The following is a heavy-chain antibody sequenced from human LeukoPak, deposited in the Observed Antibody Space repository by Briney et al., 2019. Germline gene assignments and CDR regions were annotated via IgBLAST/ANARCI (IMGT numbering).Heavy chain of an antibody. Sequence: GGPLRLSCAASGFTFSSYDMHWVRQATGKGLEWVSAIGTAGDTYYPGSVKGRFTISRENAKNSLYLQMNSLRAGDTAVYYCARGSRAFYSSSWYGFHRPPPQNWFDPWGQGTLVTVSS. CDR2: IGTAGDT. CDR3: ARGSRAFYSSSWYGFHRPPPQNWFDP. J-gene: IGHJ5*02. CDR1: GFTFSSYD. D-gene: IGHD6-13*01. V-gene: IGHV3-13*01.